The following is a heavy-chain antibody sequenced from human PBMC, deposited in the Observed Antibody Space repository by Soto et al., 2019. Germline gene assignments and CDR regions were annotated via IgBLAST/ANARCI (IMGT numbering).Heavy chain of an antibody. D-gene: IGHD6-13*01. CDR2: IYYSGST. J-gene: IGHJ6*02. Sequence: PSETLSLTCTVSGGSVSSGSYYWSWIRQPPGKGLEWIGYIYYSGSTNYNPSLKSRVTISVDTSKNRFSLKLSSVTAADTAVYYCARDRKGYSSSSYGMDVWGQGTTVTVSS. CDR1: GGSVSSGSYY. CDR3: ARDRKGYSSSSYGMDV. V-gene: IGHV4-61*01.